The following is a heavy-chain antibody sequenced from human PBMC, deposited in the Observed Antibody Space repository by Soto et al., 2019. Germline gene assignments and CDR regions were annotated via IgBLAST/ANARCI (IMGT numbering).Heavy chain of an antibody. Sequence: EVQLLESGGGLVQPGGSLRLSCAASGFTFSSYAMSWVRQAPGKGLEWVSAISGSGGRTYYAASVKGRFTISPDNSKNTLSVQINSLRADDIARYYCAVEVESAAGGCNAAYSGMVFLCREPTVTVSS. J-gene: IGHJ6*02. V-gene: IGHV3-23*01. D-gene: IGHD2-2*01. CDR1: GFTFSSYA. CDR2: ISGSGGRT. CDR3: AVEVESAAGGCNAAYSGMVF.